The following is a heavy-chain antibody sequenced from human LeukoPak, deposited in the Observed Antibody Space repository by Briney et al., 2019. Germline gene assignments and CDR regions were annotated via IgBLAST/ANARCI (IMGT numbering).Heavy chain of an antibody. Sequence: GGSLRLSCAASGYAYSSYTMLWVRQAPGKGLEWVSAIDGSGVTSFYGDSVKARFTISRDNSKNTLYPQMNSLRAEDTALYYCAKRVAEQSTSWYIDIWGLGTMVTVSS. V-gene: IGHV3-23*02. J-gene: IGHJ3*02. D-gene: IGHD6-19*01. CDR2: IDGSGVTS. CDR3: AKRVAEQSTSWYIDI. CDR1: GYAYSSYT.